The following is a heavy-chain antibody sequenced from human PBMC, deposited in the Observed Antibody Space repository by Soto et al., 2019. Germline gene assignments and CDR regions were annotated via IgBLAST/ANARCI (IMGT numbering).Heavy chain of an antibody. V-gene: IGHV2-5*02. CDR2: IYWDDDN. CDR1: GFSLSTSGVG. D-gene: IGHD2-15*01. Sequence: QITLKESGPTLVKTTQNLTLTCTFSGFSLSTSGVGVGWIRQPPGKALEWLALIYWDDDNRYSPSLKSRLTIPNDTSNHQVVLTITNMDPVATATYYCSHRPSYCSGGSCYSGFDYWGQRTLVTVSS. J-gene: IGHJ4*02. CDR3: SHRPSYCSGGSCYSGFDY.